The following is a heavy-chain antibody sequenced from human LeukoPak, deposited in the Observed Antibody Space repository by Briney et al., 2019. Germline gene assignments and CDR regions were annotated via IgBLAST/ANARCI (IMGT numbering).Heavy chain of an antibody. D-gene: IGHD3-9*01. CDR3: ARAAYYDILTGLDY. J-gene: IGHJ4*02. CDR2: INHSGST. V-gene: IGHV4-34*01. Sequence: PSETLSLTCAVYGGSFSGYYWSWIRQPPGKGLEWIGEINHSGSTNYNPSLKSRVTISVDTSKNQFSLKLSSVTAADTAVYYCARAAYYDILTGLDYWGQGALVTVS. CDR1: GGSFSGYY.